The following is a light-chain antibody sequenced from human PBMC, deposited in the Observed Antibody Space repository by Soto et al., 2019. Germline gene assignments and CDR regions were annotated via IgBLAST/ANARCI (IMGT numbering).Light chain of an antibody. CDR1: QSVSSY. V-gene: IGKV3-11*01. J-gene: IGKJ2*01. Sequence: EIVLTQSPATLSLSPGERATLSCRASQSVSSYLAGYQHKPGQAPRLLIYDASNRATGIPARFSGSGSGTYFTLTSSSLEPEDFAVYYCQQRSNWPHTFGPGTKLEIK. CDR3: QQRSNWPHT. CDR2: DAS.